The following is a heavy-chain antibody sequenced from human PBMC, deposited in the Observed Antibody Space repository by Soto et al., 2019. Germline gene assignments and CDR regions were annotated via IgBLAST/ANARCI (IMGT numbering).Heavy chain of an antibody. J-gene: IGHJ4*02. CDR2: ISGSGGST. CDR1: GFTFSSYA. D-gene: IGHD6-19*01. V-gene: IGHV3-23*01. Sequence: PVGSLRLSCAASGFTFSSYAMSWVRQAPGKGLEWVSAISGSGGSTYYADSVKGRFTISRDNSKNTLYLQMNSLRAEDTAVYYCAKDTLGYTSGWYDYWGQGTLVPVSS. CDR3: AKDTLGYTSGWYDY.